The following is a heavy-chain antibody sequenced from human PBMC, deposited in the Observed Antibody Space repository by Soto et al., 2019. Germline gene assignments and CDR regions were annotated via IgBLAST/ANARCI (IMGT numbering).Heavy chain of an antibody. CDR2: INAGNGNT. J-gene: IGHJ5*02. Sequence: GASVKVSCKASGYTFTSYAMHWVRQAPGQRLEWMGWINAGNGNTKYSQKFQGRVTITRDTSASTAYMELSSLRSEDTAVYYCARGEGWVDYDILTGYRGTWFDPWGQGTLVTVSS. CDR1: GYTFTSYA. CDR3: ARGEGWVDYDILTGYRGTWFDP. V-gene: IGHV1-3*01. D-gene: IGHD3-9*01.